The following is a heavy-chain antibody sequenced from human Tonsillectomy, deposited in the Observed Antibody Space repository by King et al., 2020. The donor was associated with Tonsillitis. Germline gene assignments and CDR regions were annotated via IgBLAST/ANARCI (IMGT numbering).Heavy chain of an antibody. J-gene: IGHJ4*02. CDR3: AKDKRVVISTLFDY. CDR2: ISGNSGSI. Sequence: VQLVESGGGLVQPGRSLRLSCAASGFTFDDYAMHWVRQDPGKGLEWGSGISGNSGSIGYADSVKGRFTISRDNAKNSLYLQMNSLRAEDTALYYCAKDKRVVISTLFDYWGQGTLVTVSS. CDR1: GFTFDDYA. V-gene: IGHV3-9*01. D-gene: IGHD3-22*01.